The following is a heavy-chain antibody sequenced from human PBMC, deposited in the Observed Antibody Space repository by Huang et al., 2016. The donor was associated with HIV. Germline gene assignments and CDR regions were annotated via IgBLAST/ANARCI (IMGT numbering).Heavy chain of an antibody. CDR3: ARGSLEYSVSSSLDY. Sequence: QVQLLQSGAEVKKPGSSVKVSCKASGGPFRSYSIAWVRQAPGQGLEWMASLMAGLDSPNYAQKLQSRVRVTADESTSTVYMELRDLRPDDTAVYFCARGSLEYSVSSSLDYWGQGTHVTVSS. J-gene: IGHJ4*02. CDR2: LMAGLDSP. CDR1: GGPFRSYS. D-gene: IGHD4-4*01. V-gene: IGHV1-69*13.